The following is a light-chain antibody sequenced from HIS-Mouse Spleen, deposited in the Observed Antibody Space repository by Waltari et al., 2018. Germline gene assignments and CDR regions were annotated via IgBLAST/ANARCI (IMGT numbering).Light chain of an antibody. Sequence: QSALTQPASVSGSPGQSITISCTGTSSDVGGYNYVSWYQQHPGKAPKLMIYEVSKRPSGVSNRFPGSKSGNTASLTISGLQAEDEADYYCSSYTSSSTWVFGGGTKLTVL. J-gene: IGLJ3*02. CDR2: EVS. V-gene: IGLV2-14*01. CDR1: SSDVGGYNY. CDR3: SSYTSSSTWV.